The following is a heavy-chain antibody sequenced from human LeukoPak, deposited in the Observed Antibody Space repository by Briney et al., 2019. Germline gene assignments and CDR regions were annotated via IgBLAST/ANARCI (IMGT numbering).Heavy chain of an antibody. CDR3: ARAKLGTEGWFDP. Sequence: SETLSLTCTVSGYSISSGYYWGWIRQPPGKGLEWIGTIYHSGNTYYNPSLASRVIISVDTSKNQFSLKLSSVTAADTAVYYCARAKLGTEGWFDPWGQGTLVTVSS. D-gene: IGHD1-14*01. V-gene: IGHV4-38-2*02. CDR1: GYSISSGYY. CDR2: IYHSGNT. J-gene: IGHJ5*02.